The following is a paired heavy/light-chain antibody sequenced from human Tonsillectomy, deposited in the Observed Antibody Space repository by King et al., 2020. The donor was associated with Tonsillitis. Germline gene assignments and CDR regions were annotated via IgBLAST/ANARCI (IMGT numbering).Light chain of an antibody. V-gene: IGLV4-69*01. CDR2: VNSDGSH. Sequence: QVVLTQSPSASASLGASVKLTCTLNSGHSNFPIAWHQKQPEKGPRFLMKVNSDGSHTKGDGISDRFSGSSSGAERYLSISSLQSEDEADYYCQTWSTAIHWVFGGGTKLTVL. CDR3: QTWSTAIHWV. CDR1: SGHSNFP. J-gene: IGLJ3*02.
Heavy chain of an antibody. CDR3: ARDGAPVTVVVVLISSGIDF. CDR1: GFPFRNYG. CDR2: ISFDGINT. D-gene: IGHD2-21*01. Sequence: QVQLVESGGGVVQPGTSLRLSCAASGFPFRNYGMHWVRQAPGKGLEWVAGISFDGINTYYADSVQGRFTISRDNSKNTLYLQMDGLRPDDTGAYYCARDGAPVTVVVVLISSGIDFWGQGHLVTVSS. V-gene: IGHV3-30*03. J-gene: IGHJ4*02.